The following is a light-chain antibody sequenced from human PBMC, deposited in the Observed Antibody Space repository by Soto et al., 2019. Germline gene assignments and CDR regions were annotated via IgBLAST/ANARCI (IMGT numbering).Light chain of an antibody. CDR2: SIN. CDR1: YSNNESNF. V-gene: IGLV1-44*01. CDR3: SSWDDGLDGPV. J-gene: IGLJ3*02. Sequence: QSVLTQPPSASATPGQTVTISCSGRYSNNESNFVSWYQRLPGTAPKLLIYSINQRPSGGPGRFSGSKSGTSASLTISGLHSEDEADYFCSSWDDGLDGPVIGGGTK.